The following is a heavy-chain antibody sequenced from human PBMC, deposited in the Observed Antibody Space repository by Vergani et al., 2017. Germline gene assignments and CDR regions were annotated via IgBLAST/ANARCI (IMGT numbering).Heavy chain of an antibody. CDR3: AREANVRGLEWLLADAFDI. CDR2: ISSSSSYI. J-gene: IGHJ3*02. V-gene: IGHV3-21*01. D-gene: IGHD3-3*01. CDR1: GFTFSSYS. Sequence: EVQLVESGGGLVKPGGSLRLSCAASGFTFSSYSMNWVRQAPGKGLEWVSSISSSSSYIYYADSVKGRFTISRDNAKNSLYLQMNSLRAEDTAVYYCAREANVRGLEWLLADAFDIWGQGTMVTVSS.